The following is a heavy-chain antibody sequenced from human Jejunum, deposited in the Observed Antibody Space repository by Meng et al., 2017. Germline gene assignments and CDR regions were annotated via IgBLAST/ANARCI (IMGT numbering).Heavy chain of an antibody. CDR3: ANSNFRDSDY. CDR1: GLTFSSHW. V-gene: IGHV3-7*01. J-gene: IGHJ4*02. Sequence: GGSLRLSCAASGLTFSSHWMTWVRQAPGKGLTWVALVNQDGSDKYYVDSVKGRFTISRDNAKNSLYLQMNSLRAEDTAVYYCANSNFRDSDYWGQGTLVTVSS. CDR2: VNQDGSDK. D-gene: IGHD3-10*01.